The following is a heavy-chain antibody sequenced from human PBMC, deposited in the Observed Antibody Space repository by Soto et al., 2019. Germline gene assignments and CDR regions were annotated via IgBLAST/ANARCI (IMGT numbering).Heavy chain of an antibody. CDR2: IISKSDGGAT. D-gene: IGHD3-16*01. V-gene: IGHV3-15*05. J-gene: IGHJ4*02. CDR3: TTLWGGGSDH. Sequence: EVQLVESGGDLVKPGGSLRLSCAASGFTFSNAWMSWVRQAPGKGLEWVGRIISKSDGGATDYGAPVKGRFTVSSDDSKNTLYLQMNSLKTEDTAVYYCTTLWGGGSDHWGQGTLVTVSS. CDR1: GFTFSNAW.